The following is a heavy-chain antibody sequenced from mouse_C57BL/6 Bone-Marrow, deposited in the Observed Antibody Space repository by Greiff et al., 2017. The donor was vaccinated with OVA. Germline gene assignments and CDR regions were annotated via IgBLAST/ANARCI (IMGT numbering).Heavy chain of an antibody. CDR3: ARPVAPDY. Sequence: VQLQQPGAELVEPGASVEMSCKASGYTFTSYWVTWVKQRPGQGLEWIGDIYPGSGSTNYNEKFKSKATLTVDTSSSTAYMQLSSLTSEDSAVYYCARPVAPDYWGQGTTLTVSS. CDR2: IYPGSGST. V-gene: IGHV1-55*01. CDR1: GYTFTSYW. J-gene: IGHJ2*01. D-gene: IGHD1-1*01.